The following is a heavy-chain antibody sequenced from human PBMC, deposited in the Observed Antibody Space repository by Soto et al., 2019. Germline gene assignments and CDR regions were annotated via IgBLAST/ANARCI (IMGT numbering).Heavy chain of an antibody. CDR2: IYYSGST. J-gene: IGHJ4*02. V-gene: IGHV4-39*01. CDR3: ARLSRNYDSSGYYYGGIDY. D-gene: IGHD3-22*01. Sequence: QLQLQESGPGLVKPSETLSLTCTVSGGSISSSSYYWGWIRQPPGKGLEWIGSIYYSGSTYYNPSLNSRFTISVDTSKNQSSLKLSSVTAADTAVYYCARLSRNYDSSGYYYGGIDYWGQGTLVTVSS. CDR1: GGSISSSSYY.